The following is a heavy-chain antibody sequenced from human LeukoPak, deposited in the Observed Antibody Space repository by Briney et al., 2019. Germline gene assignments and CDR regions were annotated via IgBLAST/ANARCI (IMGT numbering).Heavy chain of an antibody. CDR1: GFTFSSYA. Sequence: GGSLRLSCAASGFTFSSYAMSWVRQAPGKGLEWVSAISGSGGSTYYADSVKGRFTISRDNSKNTLYLQMNSLRAEDTAVYYCAEEVVAAAGTGYYYGMDVWGQGTTVTVSS. V-gene: IGHV3-23*01. J-gene: IGHJ6*02. CDR3: AEEVVAAAGTGYYYGMDV. CDR2: ISGSGGST. D-gene: IGHD6-13*01.